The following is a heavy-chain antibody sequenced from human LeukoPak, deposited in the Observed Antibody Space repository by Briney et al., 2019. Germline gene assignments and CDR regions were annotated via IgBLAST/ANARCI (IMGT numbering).Heavy chain of an antibody. Sequence: GGSLRLSCAASGFTFSSYSMNWVRQAPGKGLEWVSAISGSGVDTYYADSVKGRFTISRDNSKNTLYLQMHSLRAEDTAIYYCAKDPNGDYIGAFDTWGQGIMVTVCS. D-gene: IGHD4-17*01. V-gene: IGHV3-23*01. CDR2: ISGSGVDT. CDR3: AKDPNGDYIGAFDT. J-gene: IGHJ3*02. CDR1: GFTFSSYS.